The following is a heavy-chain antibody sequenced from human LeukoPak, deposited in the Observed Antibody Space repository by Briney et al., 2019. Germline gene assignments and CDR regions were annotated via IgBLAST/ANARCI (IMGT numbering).Heavy chain of an antibody. CDR1: GYTFTSYG. CDR3: ARDHYDFWSGYYSWFDP. Sequence: ASVNVSCKASGYTFTSYGISWVRQAPGQGLEWMGWISAYNGNTNYAQKLQGRVTMTTDTSTSTAYMELRSLRSDDTAVYYCARDHYDFWSGYYSWFDPWGQGTLVTVSS. D-gene: IGHD3-3*01. V-gene: IGHV1-18*01. J-gene: IGHJ5*02. CDR2: ISAYNGNT.